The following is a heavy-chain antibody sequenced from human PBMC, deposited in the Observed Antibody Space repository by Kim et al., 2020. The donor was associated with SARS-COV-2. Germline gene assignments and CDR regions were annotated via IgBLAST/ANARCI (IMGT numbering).Heavy chain of an antibody. CDR2: ISYDGSNK. Sequence: GGSLRLSCAASGFTFSSYAMHWVRQAPGKGLEWVAAISYDGSNKYYADSVKGRFTISRDNSKNTLYLQMNSLRAEDTAVYYCARDSYCSSTSCYLDYYGMDVGGKGTTVTVSS. V-gene: IGHV3-30-3*01. CDR3: ARDSYCSSTSCYLDYYGMDV. D-gene: IGHD2-2*01. CDR1: GFTFSSYA. J-gene: IGHJ6*04.